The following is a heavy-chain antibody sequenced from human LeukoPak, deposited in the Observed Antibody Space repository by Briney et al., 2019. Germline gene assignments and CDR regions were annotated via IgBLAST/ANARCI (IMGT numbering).Heavy chain of an antibody. CDR1: GFTFSNYA. V-gene: IGHV4-39*02. J-gene: IGHJ3*02. D-gene: IGHD1-1*01. Sequence: PGGSLRLSCAASGFTFSNYAMSWVRQAPGKGLEWIGSIDYSGDTYYDPSLKSAVTISVDTSKNHFSLRLSSVTAADTAVYYCARRTTGTYTDAFDIWGQGTMVTVSS. CDR2: IDYSGDT. CDR3: ARRTTGTYTDAFDI.